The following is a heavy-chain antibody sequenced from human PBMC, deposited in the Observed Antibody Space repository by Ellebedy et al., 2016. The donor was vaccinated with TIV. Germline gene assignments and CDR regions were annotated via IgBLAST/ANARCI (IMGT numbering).Heavy chain of an antibody. CDR3: ARGTSQTIEATTGGLGF. V-gene: IGHV3-21*01. J-gene: IGHJ4*02. Sequence: GESLKISCGASEFTFPTYSMAWVRQAPGKGLEWVSSISSDSGAKHYADSVRGRFTISRDNAKNSLYLQMNSLTAEDTAVYYCARGTSQTIEATTGGLGFWGQGTLVSVSS. D-gene: IGHD1-1*01. CDR2: ISSDSGAK. CDR1: EFTFPTYS.